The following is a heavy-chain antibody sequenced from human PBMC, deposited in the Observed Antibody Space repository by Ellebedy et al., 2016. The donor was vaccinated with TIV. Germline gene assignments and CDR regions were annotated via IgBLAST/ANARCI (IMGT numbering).Heavy chain of an antibody. D-gene: IGHD2-21*02. CDR2: VIPIFSTT. CDR1: GGTFSSYA. CDR3: ARVGSFCSSGGACHSGRVDV. J-gene: IGHJ6*02. V-gene: IGHV1-69*13. Sequence: SVKVSCXASGGTFSSYAISWVRQAPGQGLEWMGGVIPIFSTTNYAPKFQDRVTLTADESTSTAYMELSSLTSDDTAVYYCARVGSFCSSGGACHSGRVDVWGQGTTVTVS.